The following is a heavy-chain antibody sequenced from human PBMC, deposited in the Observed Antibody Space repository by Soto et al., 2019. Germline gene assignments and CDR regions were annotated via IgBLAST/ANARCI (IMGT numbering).Heavy chain of an antibody. CDR1: GFTFSSYS. CDR3: ATPMGSSWYDAFDI. D-gene: IGHD6-13*01. CDR2: ISSSSSYI. Sequence: GGSLRLSCAASGFTFSSYSMNWVRQAPGKGLEWVSSISSSSSYIYYADSVKGRFTISRDNAKNSLYLQMNSLRAEDTAVYYCATPMGSSWYDAFDIWGQGTMVTVSS. J-gene: IGHJ3*02. V-gene: IGHV3-21*01.